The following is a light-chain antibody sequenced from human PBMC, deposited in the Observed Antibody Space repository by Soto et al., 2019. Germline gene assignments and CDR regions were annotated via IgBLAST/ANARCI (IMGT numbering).Light chain of an antibody. CDR2: KAS. CDR3: QESYSTPFT. CDR1: QSISSW. Sequence: DIQMTQSPSTLSASVGDRVTITCRASQSISSWLAWYQQKPGKAPKLLIYKASSLESGVPSRFSGSGSGTEFTLTISSLQPDDFATYYCQESYSTPFTFGRGTRLDIK. J-gene: IGKJ5*01. V-gene: IGKV1-5*03.